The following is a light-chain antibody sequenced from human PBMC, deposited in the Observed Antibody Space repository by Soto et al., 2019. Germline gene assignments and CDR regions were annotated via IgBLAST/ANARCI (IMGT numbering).Light chain of an antibody. V-gene: IGKV3-11*01. CDR2: ATS. CDR3: QQRYTWPLS. J-gene: IGKJ4*01. CDR1: QGIFSH. Sequence: IVLTQSPATLSLSPGERATLSCRASQGIFSHLDWFQQKPGQAPRLLIYATSNSASGVPARFSGSGSGTDFTLTISSLEPEDFAVYYCQQRYTWPLSFGGGTKVEIK.